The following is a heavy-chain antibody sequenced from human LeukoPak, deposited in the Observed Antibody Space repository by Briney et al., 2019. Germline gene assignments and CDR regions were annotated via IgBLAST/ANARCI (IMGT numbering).Heavy chain of an antibody. Sequence: ASVKVSCKASGYSFTDYYIHWVRKAPGQGLEWMGIINPRDGYTNYAQKFQGRVTMTRDMATSTIYMQLSSPRSEDTAMYYCARLIAARGIEYWGQGILVTVSS. D-gene: IGHD6-6*01. V-gene: IGHV1-46*01. J-gene: IGHJ4*02. CDR1: GYSFTDYY. CDR3: ARLIAARGIEY. CDR2: INPRDGYT.